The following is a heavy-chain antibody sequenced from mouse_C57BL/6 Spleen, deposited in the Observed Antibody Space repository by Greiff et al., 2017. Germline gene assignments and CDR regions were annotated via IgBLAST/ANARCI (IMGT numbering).Heavy chain of an antibody. CDR3: ARPGSYDAMDY. V-gene: IGHV1-64*01. CDR1: GYTFTRYW. D-gene: IGHD1-1*01. Sequence: VQLQQPGAELVKPGASVQLSCKASGYTFTRYWMHWVKQRPGQGLEWIGMIPPNSGSTNYNEKFQSKATLTVDKSSSTAYMQLSSLTSEDSAVYYCARPGSYDAMDYWGQGTSVTVAS. J-gene: IGHJ4*01. CDR2: IPPNSGST.